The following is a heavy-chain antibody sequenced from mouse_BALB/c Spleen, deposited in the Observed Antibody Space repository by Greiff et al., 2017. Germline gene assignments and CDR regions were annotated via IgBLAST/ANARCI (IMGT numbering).Heavy chain of an antibody. CDR1: GFTFSSYY. V-gene: IGHV5-6-2*01. CDR3: ARHVAYQRSYAMDY. CDR2: INSNGGST. D-gene: IGHD2-10*01. J-gene: IGHJ4*01. Sequence: EVKLMESGGGLVKPGGSLKLSCAASGFTFSSYYMSWVRQTPEKRLELVAAINSNGGSTYYPDTVKGRFTISRDNAKNTLYLQMSSLKSEDTALYYCARHVAYQRSYAMDYWGQGTSVTVSS.